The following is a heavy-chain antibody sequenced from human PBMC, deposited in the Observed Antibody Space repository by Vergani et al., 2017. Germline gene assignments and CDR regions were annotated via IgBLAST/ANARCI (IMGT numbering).Heavy chain of an antibody. V-gene: IGHV1-58*02. CDR3: AAVMSIGYSYEYYYYYGMDV. Sequence: QMQLVQSGPEVKKPGTSVKVSCKASGFTFTSSAMQWVRQARGQRLEWIGWIVVGSGNTNYAQKFQERVTITRDMSTSTAYMELSSLRSEDTAVYYCAAVMSIGYSYEYYYYYGMDVWGQGTTVTVSS. CDR2: IVVGSGNT. CDR1: GFTFTSSA. J-gene: IGHJ6*02. D-gene: IGHD5-18*01.